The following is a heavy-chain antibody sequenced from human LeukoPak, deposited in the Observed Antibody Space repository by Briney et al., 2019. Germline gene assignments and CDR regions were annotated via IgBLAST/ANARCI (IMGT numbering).Heavy chain of an antibody. D-gene: IGHD4-17*01. CDR3: ARGRSSGDYEFYYYYYYMDV. J-gene: IGHJ6*03. CDR1: GYTFTSYD. CDR2: VNPNSGNT. V-gene: IGHV1-8*01. Sequence: GASVKVSCKASGYTFTSYDINWVRQATGQGLEWMGWVNPNSGNTGYAQKFQGRVTMTRNTSISTAYMELSSLRSEDTAVYYCARGRSSGDYEFYYYYYYMDVWGKGTTVTVSS.